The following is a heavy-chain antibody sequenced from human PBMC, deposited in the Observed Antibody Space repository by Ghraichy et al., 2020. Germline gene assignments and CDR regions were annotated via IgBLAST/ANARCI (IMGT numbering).Heavy chain of an antibody. CDR3: AVESADYVWGSSESHDY. CDR2: IIPILGIA. CDR1: GGTFSSYA. D-gene: IGHD3-16*01. Sequence: SVKVSCKASGGTFSSYAISWVRQAPGQGLEWMGRIIPILGIANYAQKFQGRVTITADKSTSTAYMELSSLRSEDTAVYYCAVESADYVWGSSESHDYWGQGTLVTVSS. V-gene: IGHV1-69*04. J-gene: IGHJ4*02.